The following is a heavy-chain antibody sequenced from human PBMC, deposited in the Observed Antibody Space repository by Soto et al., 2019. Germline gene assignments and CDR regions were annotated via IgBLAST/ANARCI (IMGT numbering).Heavy chain of an antibody. D-gene: IGHD5-18*01. CDR2: IIPIFGTA. CDR1: GGTFSSYA. Sequence: QVQLVQSGAEVKKPGSSVKVSCKASGGTFSSYAISWVRQAPGQGLEWMGGIIPIFGTANYAQKFQGRVTITADDSTSTAYMELSSLRSEDTAVYYCARSRWSDTAMVYFFDYWGQGTLVTVSS. CDR3: ARSRWSDTAMVYFFDY. V-gene: IGHV1-69*01. J-gene: IGHJ4*02.